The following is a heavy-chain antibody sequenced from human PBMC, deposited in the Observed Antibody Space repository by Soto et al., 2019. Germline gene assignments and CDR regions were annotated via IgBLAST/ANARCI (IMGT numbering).Heavy chain of an antibody. Sequence: QVQLQQWGAGLLKPSETLSLTCAVYGGSFSGYYWSWIRQPPGKGLEWIGEINHSGSTNYNPYLKCRVTISVDTSKNHFSLKLRSVTAADTAVYYCARRPYSGYYYLGYNWFDPWGPGTLVTGSS. D-gene: IGHD5-12*01. J-gene: IGHJ5*02. CDR1: GGSFSGYY. CDR2: INHSGST. CDR3: ARRPYSGYYYLGYNWFDP. V-gene: IGHV4-34*01.